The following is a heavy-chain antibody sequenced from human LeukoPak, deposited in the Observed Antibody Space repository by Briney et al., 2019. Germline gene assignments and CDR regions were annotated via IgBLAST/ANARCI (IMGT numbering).Heavy chain of an antibody. J-gene: IGHJ4*02. CDR3: ARGVDRTHSDYFDY. V-gene: IGHV4-34*01. CDR1: GVSFSGYY. Sequence: SETLSLTCAVYGVSFSGYYWSWIRQPPGKGLEWIGEINHSGSTNYNPSLKSRVTISVDTSKNQFSLKLSSVTAADTAVYYCARGVDRTHSDYFDYWGQGTLVTVSS. CDR2: INHSGST. D-gene: IGHD5-12*01.